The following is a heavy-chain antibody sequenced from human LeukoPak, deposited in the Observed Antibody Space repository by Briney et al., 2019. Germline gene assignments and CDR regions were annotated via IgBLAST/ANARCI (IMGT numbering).Heavy chain of an antibody. V-gene: IGHV3-48*02. J-gene: IGHJ3*02. CDR3: ARETEMGI. D-gene: IGHD1-14*01. CDR2: ISSGSSAR. CDR1: GFTFSSYS. Sequence: GGSLRLSCAASGFTFSSYSMNWVRQAPGKGPEWVSYISSGSSARYYADSVKGRFTISRDNAKNSLYLQMNSLRDEDTAVYYCARETEMGIWGQGTMVTVSS.